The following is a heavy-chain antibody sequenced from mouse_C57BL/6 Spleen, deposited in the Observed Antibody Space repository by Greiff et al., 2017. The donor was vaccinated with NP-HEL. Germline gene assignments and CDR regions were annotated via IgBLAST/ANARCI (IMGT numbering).Heavy chain of an antibody. Sequence: QVQLQQPGAELVKPGASVKVSCKASGYTFTSYWMHWVKQRPGQGLEWIGRIHPSDSDTNYNQKFKGTVTLTVDKSCSTAYMQLISLTSVDSAVYYCAIGGIYNALRDFDYWGQGTTLTVSS. CDR1: GYTFTSYW. D-gene: IGHD2-1*01. V-gene: IGHV1-74*01. J-gene: IGHJ2*01. CDR2: IHPSDSDT. CDR3: AIGGIYNALRDFDY.